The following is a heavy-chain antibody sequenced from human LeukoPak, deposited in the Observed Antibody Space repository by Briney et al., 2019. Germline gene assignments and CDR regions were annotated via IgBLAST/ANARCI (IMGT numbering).Heavy chain of an antibody. D-gene: IGHD2-2*01. Sequence: TGGSLRLSCAASGFTFSDYHMSWIRQAPGKGLEWVSYISSSGSTIYYADSVKGRFTISRDNAKNSLYLQMNSLRAEDTAVYYCARSRYCSSTSCRQYSSSWLDYWGQGTLVTVSS. CDR2: ISSSGSTI. J-gene: IGHJ4*02. CDR1: GFTFSDYH. CDR3: ARSRYCSSTSCRQYSSSWLDY. V-gene: IGHV3-11*01.